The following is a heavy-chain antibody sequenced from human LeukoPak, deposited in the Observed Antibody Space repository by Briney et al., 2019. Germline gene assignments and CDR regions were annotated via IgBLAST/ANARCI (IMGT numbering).Heavy chain of an antibody. V-gene: IGHV3-30*18. Sequence: PGRSLRLSCAASAFTFSSYGIHWVRQAPGKGLGWVAVISDVGSKKYNEDSVKGRFTISRDNSKNTVYLQMNSLRAEDTDVYYCAKVLPSGSYSPDAFDIWGQGTMVTVSS. CDR3: AKVLPSGSYSPDAFDI. J-gene: IGHJ3*02. CDR2: ISDVGSKK. D-gene: IGHD1-26*01. CDR1: AFTFSSYG.